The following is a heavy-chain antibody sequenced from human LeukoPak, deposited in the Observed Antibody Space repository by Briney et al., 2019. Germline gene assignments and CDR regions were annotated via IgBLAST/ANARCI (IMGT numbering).Heavy chain of an antibody. Sequence: NPSETLSLTCTVSGGSISSSSYYWGWIRQPPGKGLEWIGSIYYSGSTYYNPSLKSRVTISVDTSKNQFSLKLSSVTAADAAVYYCARLSLSDSSGYPWGQGTLVTVSP. V-gene: IGHV4-39*07. D-gene: IGHD3-22*01. CDR3: ARLSLSDSSGYP. CDR1: GGSISSSSYY. CDR2: IYYSGST. J-gene: IGHJ5*02.